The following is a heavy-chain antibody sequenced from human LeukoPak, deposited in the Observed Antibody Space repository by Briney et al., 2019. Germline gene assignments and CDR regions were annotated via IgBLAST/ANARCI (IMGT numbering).Heavy chain of an antibody. CDR1: GVSISSYY. CDR2: IHTSGFT. V-gene: IGHV4-4*07. Sequence: SETLSLTCTVSGVSISSYYWNWIRQPAGKGLEWIGRIHTSGFTNYNPSLKSRVTMSVDTSKNQFSLKVTSVTAADTAVYYCARDLGQRAAFAYWGQGTLVTVSS. D-gene: IGHD3-10*01. J-gene: IGHJ4*02. CDR3: ARDLGQRAAFAY.